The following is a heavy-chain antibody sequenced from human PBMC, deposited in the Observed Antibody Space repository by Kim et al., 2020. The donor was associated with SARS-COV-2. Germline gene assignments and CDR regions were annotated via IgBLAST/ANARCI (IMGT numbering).Heavy chain of an antibody. CDR1: GFTFSSYG. CDR2: IWYDGSNK. CDR3: ARPNKDCSGGSCYPTYYYYGMDV. D-gene: IGHD2-15*01. Sequence: GGSLRLSCAASGFTFSSYGMHWVRQAPGKGLEWVAVIWYDGSNKYYADSVKGRFTISRDNSKNTLYLQMNSLRAEDTAVYYCARPNKDCSGGSCYPTYYYYGMDVWGQGTTVTVSS. V-gene: IGHV3-33*01. J-gene: IGHJ6*02.